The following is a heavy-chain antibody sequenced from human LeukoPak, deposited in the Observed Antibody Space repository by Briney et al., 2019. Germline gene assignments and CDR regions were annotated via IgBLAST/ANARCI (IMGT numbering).Heavy chain of an antibody. CDR1: GGSISSYY. J-gene: IGHJ3*02. Sequence: SETLSLTCTVSGGSISSYYWSWIRQPPGKGLEWIGYIYTSGSTNYNPSLKSRVTISVDTSKNQFSQKLSSVTAADTAVYYCARHRGGSYSNDAFDIWGQGTMVTVSS. CDR3: ARHRGGSYSNDAFDI. V-gene: IGHV4-4*09. CDR2: IYTSGST. D-gene: IGHD1-26*01.